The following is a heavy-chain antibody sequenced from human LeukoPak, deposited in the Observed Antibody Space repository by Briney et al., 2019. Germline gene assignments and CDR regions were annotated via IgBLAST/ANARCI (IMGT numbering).Heavy chain of an antibody. D-gene: IGHD3-22*01. CDR2: INPNSGGT. V-gene: IGHV1-2*02. CDR1: GYTFTGYY. J-gene: IGHJ4*02. Sequence: GASVKVSCKASGYTFTGYYMHWVRQAPGQGLEWMGWINPNSGGTNYAQKFQGRVTMTRDTSISTAYMELSRLRSDDTAVYYCARVPLHYDSSGYYYTFDYWGQGTLVTVSS. CDR3: ARVPLHYDSSGYYYTFDY.